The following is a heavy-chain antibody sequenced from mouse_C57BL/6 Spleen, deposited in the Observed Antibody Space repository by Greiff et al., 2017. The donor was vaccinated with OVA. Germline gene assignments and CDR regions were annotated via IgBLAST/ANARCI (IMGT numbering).Heavy chain of an antibody. D-gene: IGHD2-3*01. CDR1: GFTFTDYY. Sequence: DVMLVESGGGLVQPGGSLSLSCAASGFTFTDYYMSWVRQPPGKALEWLGFIRNKANGYTTEYSASVKGRFTISRDNSQSILYLQMNALRAEDSATYYCASSDGNYFDYWGQGTTLTVSS. CDR2: IRNKANGYTT. V-gene: IGHV7-3*01. CDR3: ASSDGNYFDY. J-gene: IGHJ2*01.